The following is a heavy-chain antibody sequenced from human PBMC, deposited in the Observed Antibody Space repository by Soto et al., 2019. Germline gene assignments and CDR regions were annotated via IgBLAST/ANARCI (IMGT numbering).Heavy chain of an antibody. D-gene: IGHD1-7*01. CDR2: ISSSSYI. Sequence: GGSLRLSCAASGFTFSSYSMNWVRQAPGKGLEWVSSISSSSYIYYADSVKGRFTISRDNAKNSLYLQMNSLRAEDTAVYYCALEQEIAGTTHGWGQGTLVTVSS. CDR3: ALEQEIAGTTHG. CDR1: GFTFSSYS. J-gene: IGHJ4*02. V-gene: IGHV3-21*01.